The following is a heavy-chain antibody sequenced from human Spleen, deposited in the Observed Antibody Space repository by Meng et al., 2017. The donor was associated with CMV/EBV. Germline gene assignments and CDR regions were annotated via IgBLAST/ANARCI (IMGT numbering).Heavy chain of an antibody. Sequence: ESLKISCTVSGGSISYSYWSWIRQPPGKGLEWIGEINHSGSTNYNPSLKSRVTISVDTSKNQFSLKLSSVTAADTAVYYCARGVGSSSREAFDIWGQGTMVTVSS. J-gene: IGHJ3*02. CDR1: GGSISYSY. V-gene: IGHV4-34*01. CDR2: INHSGST. D-gene: IGHD6-13*01. CDR3: ARGVGSSSREAFDI.